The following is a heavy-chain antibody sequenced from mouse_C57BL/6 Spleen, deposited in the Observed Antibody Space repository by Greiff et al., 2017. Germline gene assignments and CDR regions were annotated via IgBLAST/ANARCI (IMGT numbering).Heavy chain of an antibody. CDR1: GYTFTSYW. CDR2: IYPGSGST. Sequence: QVQLQQPGAELVKPGASVKMSCTASGYTFTSYWITWVKQRPGQGLEWIGDIYPGSGSTNYNEKFKSKATLTVDTSSSTAYMQLSSLTSEDSAVYYCGTTVPYYAMDYWGQGTSVTVSS. J-gene: IGHJ4*01. D-gene: IGHD1-1*01. V-gene: IGHV1-55*01. CDR3: GTTVPYYAMDY.